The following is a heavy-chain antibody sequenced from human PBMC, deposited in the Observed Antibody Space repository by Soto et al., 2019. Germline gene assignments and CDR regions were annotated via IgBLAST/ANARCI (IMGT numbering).Heavy chain of an antibody. CDR2: INPILSMS. Sequence: QVQLVQSGAEVKRPGSSVKVSCKASGDTFTFYSINWVRQAPGLGLEWMGRINPILSMSNYAQRFQGRVTMTADKSTSTAYMELSSLRSEDTAIYYCASSYGSGYRAFDYWGQEALVTVSS. V-gene: IGHV1-69*02. CDR3: ASSYGSGYRAFDY. CDR1: GDTFTFYS. D-gene: IGHD3-10*01. J-gene: IGHJ4*02.